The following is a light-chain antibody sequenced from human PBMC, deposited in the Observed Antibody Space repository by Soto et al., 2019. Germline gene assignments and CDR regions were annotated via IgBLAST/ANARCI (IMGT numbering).Light chain of an antibody. Sequence: QSAPTQPRSVSGSPGQSVTISCTGTSSDVGGYNYVSWYQQHPGQAPKLMIYDVTKRPSGVPDRFSGSKSGNTASLSISGLQAEDEADYYCCSYGGGYTPLLFGGGTKVTVL. CDR2: DVT. CDR1: SSDVGGYNY. CDR3: CSYGGGYTPLL. V-gene: IGLV2-11*01. J-gene: IGLJ2*01.